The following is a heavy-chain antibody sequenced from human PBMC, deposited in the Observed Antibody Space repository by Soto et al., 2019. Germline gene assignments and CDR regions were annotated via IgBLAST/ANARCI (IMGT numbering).Heavy chain of an antibody. V-gene: IGHV3-7*05. J-gene: IGHJ4*02. CDR3: ARGRQTMVRGVITQYYFDY. D-gene: IGHD3-10*01. CDR1: GFTFSSYW. Sequence: GGSLRLSCAASGFTFSSYWMSWVRQAPGKGLEWVANIKQDGSEKYYVDSVKGRFTISRDNAKNSLYLQMNSLRAEDTAVYYCARGRQTMVRGVITQYYFDYWGQGTLVTVSS. CDR2: IKQDGSEK.